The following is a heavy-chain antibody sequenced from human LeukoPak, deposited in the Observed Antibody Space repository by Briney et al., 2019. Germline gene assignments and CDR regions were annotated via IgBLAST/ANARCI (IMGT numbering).Heavy chain of an antibody. J-gene: IGHJ4*02. CDR2: IYTSGTT. CDR1: GGSISGYY. CDR3: ARLSTVTTSFDY. V-gene: IGHV4-4*07. D-gene: IGHD4-17*01. Sequence: NASETLSLTCSVSGGSISGYYWSWIRQPAGKGLEWIGRIYTSGTTHYNPSLKSRVTMSVDTSKNQFSLKLSSVTAADTAVYYCARLSTVTTSFDYWGQGTLVTVSS.